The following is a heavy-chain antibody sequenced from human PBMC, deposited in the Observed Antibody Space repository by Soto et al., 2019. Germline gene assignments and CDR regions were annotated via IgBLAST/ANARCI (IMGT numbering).Heavy chain of an antibody. V-gene: IGHV2-5*02. Sequence: QITLKESGPTLVKPTQTLTLTCTFSGFSLSTSGVGVGWIRQPPGKALEWLALIYWDGDKRYSPSLKIRLTITKDSSKNQVVLTMTNMDPVDTATYYCAHRGAYCGGDCHSVNRYFQQWGQGTLVTVSS. CDR1: GFSLSTSGVG. J-gene: IGHJ1*01. D-gene: IGHD2-21*02. CDR3: AHRGAYCGGDCHSVNRYFQQ. CDR2: IYWDGDK.